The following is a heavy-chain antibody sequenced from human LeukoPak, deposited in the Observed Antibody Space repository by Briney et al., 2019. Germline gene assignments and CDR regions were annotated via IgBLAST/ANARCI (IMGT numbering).Heavy chain of an antibody. J-gene: IGHJ4*02. CDR1: GYSISSGYY. Sequence: ASETLSLTCTVSGYSISSGYYWGWIRQPPGKGLEWIGSIYHSGSTYYNPSLKSRVTISVDTSKNQFSLKLSSVTAADTAVYYCARENSGYFDYWGQGTLVTVSS. V-gene: IGHV4-38-2*02. CDR3: ARENSGYFDY. CDR2: IYHSGST. D-gene: IGHD1-26*01.